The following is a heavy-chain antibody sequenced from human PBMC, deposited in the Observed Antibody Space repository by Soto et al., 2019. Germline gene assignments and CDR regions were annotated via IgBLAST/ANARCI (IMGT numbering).Heavy chain of an antibody. CDR2: IRSKANSYAT. Sequence: GGSLRLSCAASGFTFSGSAMHWVRQASGKGLEWVGRIRSKANSYATAYAASVKGRFTISRDDSKNTAYLQMNSLKTEDTAVYYCTRHDQRYGSGSYYAVDTWGQGTLVTVSS. CDR3: TRHDQRYGSGSYYAVDT. V-gene: IGHV3-73*01. J-gene: IGHJ5*02. CDR1: GFTFSGSA. D-gene: IGHD3-10*01.